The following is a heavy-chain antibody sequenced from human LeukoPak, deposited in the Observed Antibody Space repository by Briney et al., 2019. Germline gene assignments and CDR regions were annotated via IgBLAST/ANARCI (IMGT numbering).Heavy chain of an antibody. CDR2: IVLGSGNT. J-gene: IGHJ5*02. D-gene: IGHD5-18*01. CDR3: AAETSMDTGWFDP. V-gene: IGHV1-58*02. Sequence: GGSVMGPCKASGFTFSSSAMQWVRHARGQRLEWIGWIVLGSGNTKAAQKFQEGVTITRDMSTSTAYMELSGLRSEDTAVYYCAAETSMDTGWFDPWGQGTLASVSS. CDR1: GFTFSSSA.